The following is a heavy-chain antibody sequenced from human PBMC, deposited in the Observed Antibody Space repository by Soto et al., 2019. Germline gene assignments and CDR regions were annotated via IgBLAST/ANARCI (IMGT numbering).Heavy chain of an antibody. D-gene: IGHD3-10*01. J-gene: IGHJ6*02. CDR1: GFTFSSYA. CDR3: ASDRRPYYYGSGTDV. V-gene: IGHV3-30-3*01. CDR2: ISYDGSNK. Sequence: QVQLVESGGGVVQPGRSLRLSCAASGFTFSSYAMHWVRQAPGKGLEWVAVISYDGSNKYYADSVKGRFTISRDNSKNTLYRQMNSLRAEDTAVYYCASDRRPYYYGSGTDVWGQGTTVTVSS.